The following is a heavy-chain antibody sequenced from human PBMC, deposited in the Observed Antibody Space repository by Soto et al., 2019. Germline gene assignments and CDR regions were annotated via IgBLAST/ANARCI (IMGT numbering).Heavy chain of an antibody. CDR1: GYTFTSYA. CDR2: INAGNGNT. J-gene: IGHJ4*02. V-gene: IGHV1-3*01. Sequence: ASVKVSCKASGYTFTSYAMHWVRQAPGQRLEWMGWINAGNGNTKYSQKFQGRVTITRDTSASTAYMELSSLRSEDTAVYYCARGPATSRFLEWLLYGFDYWGQRTLVTVS. D-gene: IGHD3-3*01. CDR3: ARGPATSRFLEWLLYGFDY.